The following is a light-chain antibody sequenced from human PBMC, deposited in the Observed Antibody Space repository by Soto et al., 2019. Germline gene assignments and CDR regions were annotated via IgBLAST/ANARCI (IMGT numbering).Light chain of an antibody. CDR3: SSYTSSSYVV. CDR1: SSDVGGYNY. Sequence: QSALTQPASVSGSPGQSITISCTGTSSDVGGYNYVSWYQQHPGKAPKLMIYDVSNRPSGVSNRFSGSKSGNTASLTISGLQAEDDADYSCSSYTSSSYVVFGGGTKLTVL. V-gene: IGLV2-14*01. J-gene: IGLJ2*01. CDR2: DVS.